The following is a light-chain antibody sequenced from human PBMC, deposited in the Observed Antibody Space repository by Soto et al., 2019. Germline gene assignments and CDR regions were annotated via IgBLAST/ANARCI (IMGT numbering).Light chain of an antibody. CDR3: QQYYSTSPT. CDR1: QSVLYSSNNKNY. J-gene: IGKJ4*01. Sequence: DIVMTQSPDSLAVSLGERATINCKSSQSVLYSSNNKNYLAWYQQRPGQPPKLLIHWASTRQSGVPDRFSGSGSGTDFTLTISSQQAEDVAVYYCQQYYSTSPTFGGGTMVEIK. CDR2: WAS. V-gene: IGKV4-1*01.